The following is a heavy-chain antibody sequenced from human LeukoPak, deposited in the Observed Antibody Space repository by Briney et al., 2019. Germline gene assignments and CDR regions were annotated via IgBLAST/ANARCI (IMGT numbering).Heavy chain of an antibody. Sequence: ASVKVSRKASGGTFSSYAISWVRQAPGQGLEWMGRIIPILGIANYAQKFQGRVTITADKSTSTAYMELSSLRSEDTAVYYCASGYSTDFDYWGQGTLVTVSS. V-gene: IGHV1-69*04. J-gene: IGHJ4*02. D-gene: IGHD5-18*01. CDR3: ASGYSTDFDY. CDR1: GGTFSSYA. CDR2: IIPILGIA.